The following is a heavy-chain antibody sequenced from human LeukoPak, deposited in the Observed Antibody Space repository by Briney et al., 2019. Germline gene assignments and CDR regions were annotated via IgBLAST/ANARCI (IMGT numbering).Heavy chain of an antibody. CDR3: ARMQTMIDY. CDR2: TSSSSYI. D-gene: IGHD3-22*01. CDR1: GFTFSSYS. Sequence: PGGSLRLSCAASGFTFSSYSMNWVRQAPGKGLEWVSSTSSSSYIYYADSVKGRFTISRDNAKNSLYLQMNSLRAEDTAVYYCARMQTMIDYWGQGTLVTVSS. J-gene: IGHJ4*02. V-gene: IGHV3-21*01.